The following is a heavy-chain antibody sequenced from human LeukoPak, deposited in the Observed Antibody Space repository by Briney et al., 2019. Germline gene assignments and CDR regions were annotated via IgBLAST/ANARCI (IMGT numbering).Heavy chain of an antibody. D-gene: IGHD6-6*01. Sequence: GGSLRLSCAASGFTFSSYDMHWVRQAPGKGLEWVAFIRYDGSNKYYADSVKGRFTISRDNSKNTLYLQMNSLRAEDTAVYYCAKDSSSPTGVYYYYYYMDVWGKGTTVTVSS. J-gene: IGHJ6*03. CDR1: GFTFSSYD. CDR3: AKDSSSPTGVYYYYYYMDV. V-gene: IGHV3-30*02. CDR2: IRYDGSNK.